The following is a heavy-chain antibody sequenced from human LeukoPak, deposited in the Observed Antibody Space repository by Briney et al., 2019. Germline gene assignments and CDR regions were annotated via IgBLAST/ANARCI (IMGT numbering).Heavy chain of an antibody. CDR2: ISWDGGST. Sequence: GGSLRLSCAASGFTFDDYAMHWVRQAPGKGLEWVSLISWDGGSTYYADSVKGRFTISRDNSKNSLYLQMNSLRAEDTALYYCAKDGLFGVVTPYYYYYMDVWGTGTTVTVSS. J-gene: IGHJ6*03. CDR3: AKDGLFGVVTPYYYYYMDV. V-gene: IGHV3-43D*04. D-gene: IGHD3-3*01. CDR1: GFTFDDYA.